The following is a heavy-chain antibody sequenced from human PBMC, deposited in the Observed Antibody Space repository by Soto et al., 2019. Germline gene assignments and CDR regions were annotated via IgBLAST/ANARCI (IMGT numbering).Heavy chain of an antibody. Sequence: ASVKVSCKTSGYTFTSFGISWVRQAPGQGLEWMGWITTDKGKTNYAQKFQGRVTMTTDASTSTAYMELRSLRSDDTAVYYCATRSPEFEYWGPGTQVTVSS. CDR1: GYTFTSFG. CDR2: ITTDKGKT. J-gene: IGHJ4*02. CDR3: ATRSPEFEY. V-gene: IGHV1-18*01.